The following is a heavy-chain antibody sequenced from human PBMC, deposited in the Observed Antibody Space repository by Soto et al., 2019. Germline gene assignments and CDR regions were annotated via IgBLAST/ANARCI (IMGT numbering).Heavy chain of an antibody. CDR1: GGSISSGGYS. V-gene: IGHV4-30-2*01. CDR3: AGVRGPYCGGECYPPTPNWFDP. J-gene: IGHJ5*02. Sequence: QLQLQESGSGLVKPSQTLSLTCAVSGGSISSGGYSWSWIRQPPGKGLEWIGYMYHSGSTYYNPSLKSRVPISVDRSKNQFSLKLSSVPAADSAVYYCAGVRGPYCGGECYPPTPNWFDPWGQGTLVTVSS. D-gene: IGHD2-21*01. CDR2: MYHSGST.